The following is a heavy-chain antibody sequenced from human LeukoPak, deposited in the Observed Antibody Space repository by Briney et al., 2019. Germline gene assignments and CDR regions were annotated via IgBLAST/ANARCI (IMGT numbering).Heavy chain of an antibody. J-gene: IGHJ6*02. Sequence: ASVKVSCKASGYTFTCYYMHWVRQAPGQGLEWMGWINPNSGGTNYAQKFQGRVTMTRDTSISTAYMELSRLRSDDTAVYYCAITMVRGVGPYYYYGMDVWGQGTTVTVSS. CDR1: GYTFTCYY. CDR3: AITMVRGVGPYYYYGMDV. D-gene: IGHD3-10*01. CDR2: INPNSGGT. V-gene: IGHV1-2*02.